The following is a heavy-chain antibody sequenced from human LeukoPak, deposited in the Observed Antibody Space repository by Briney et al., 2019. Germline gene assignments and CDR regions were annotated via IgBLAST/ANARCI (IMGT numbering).Heavy chain of an antibody. J-gene: IGHJ4*02. CDR1: GSTFTRYG. CDR2: ISAYNSNT. V-gene: IGHV1-18*01. CDR3: VRGYADYFDY. D-gene: IGHD1-1*01. Sequence: ASVRASCKASGSTFTRYGVSSVSQAPGQGREWLGWISAYNSNTNYAQKLQGRVTMTTGTSTSTAYMELRSLRSDDTAVYYCVRGYADYFDYWGQGTLVTVSS.